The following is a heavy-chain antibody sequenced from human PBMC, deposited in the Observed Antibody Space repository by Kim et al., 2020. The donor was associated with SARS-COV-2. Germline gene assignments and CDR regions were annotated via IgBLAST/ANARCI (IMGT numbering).Heavy chain of an antibody. D-gene: IGHD3-22*01. J-gene: IGHJ4*02. CDR2: IYHSGST. V-gene: IGHV4-4*02. CDR1: GGSISSSNW. CDR3: ARERVSYYYDSSGYYHTARYFDY. Sequence: SETLSLTCAVSGGSISSSNWWSWVRQPPGKGLEWIGEIYHSGSTNYNPSLKSRVTISVDKSKNQFSLKLSSVTAADTAVYYCARERVSYYYDSSGYYHTARYFDYWGQGTLVTVSS.